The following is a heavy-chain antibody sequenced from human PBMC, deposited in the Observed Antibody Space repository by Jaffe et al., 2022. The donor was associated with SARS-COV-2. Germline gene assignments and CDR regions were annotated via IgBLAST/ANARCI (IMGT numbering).Heavy chain of an antibody. CDR1: GGSISSGSYY. CDR2: IYTSGST. D-gene: IGHD3-3*01. J-gene: IGHJ6*02. CDR3: ARDVWDFGVVWVGHGMDV. V-gene: IGHV4-61*02. Sequence: QVQLQESGPGLVKPSQTLSLTCTVSGGSISSGSYYWSWIRQPAGKGLEWIGRIYTSGSTNYNPSLKSRVTISVDTSKNQFSLKLSSVTAADTAVYYCARDVWDFGVVWVGHGMDVWGQGTTVTVSS.